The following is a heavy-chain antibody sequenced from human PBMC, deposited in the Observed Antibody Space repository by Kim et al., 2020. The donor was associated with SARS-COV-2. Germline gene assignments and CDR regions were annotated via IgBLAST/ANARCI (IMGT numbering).Heavy chain of an antibody. D-gene: IGHD3-9*01. CDR3: ARGGDILTGYSEGDY. Sequence: ASVKVSCKASGYTFTSYAMHWVRQAPGQRLEWMGWINAGNGNTKYSQKFQGRVTITRDTSASTAYMELSSLRSEDTAVYYCARGGDILTGYSEGDYWGQGTLVTVSS. CDR2: INAGNGNT. V-gene: IGHV1-3*01. J-gene: IGHJ4*02. CDR1: GYTFTSYA.